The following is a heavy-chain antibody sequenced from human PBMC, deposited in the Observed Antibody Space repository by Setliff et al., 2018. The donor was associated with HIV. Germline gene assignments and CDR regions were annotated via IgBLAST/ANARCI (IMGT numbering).Heavy chain of an antibody. Sequence: SETLSLTCTVSGGSASNSRYYWAWIRQPPGKGLEYIGSIHYNEKTYYNPSLKSRVTISIDTSKNQFSLNLTSVTAADTAVYYYASFFVTTVTNQDYWGQGTPVTVSS. J-gene: IGHJ4*02. CDR2: IHYNEKT. V-gene: IGHV4-39*01. CDR3: ASFFVTTVTNQDY. CDR1: GGSASNSRYY. D-gene: IGHD4-17*01.